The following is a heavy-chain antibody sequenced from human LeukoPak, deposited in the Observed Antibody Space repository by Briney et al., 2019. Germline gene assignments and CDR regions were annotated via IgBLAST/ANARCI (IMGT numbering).Heavy chain of an antibody. CDR2: IIPIFGTA. Sequence: ASVTVSCKASGGTFSSYAISWVRQAPGQGLEWMGGIIPIFGTANYAQKFQGRVTITADESTSTAYMEPSSLRSEDTAVYYCAIAPEVEMAAAVDYWGQGTLVTVSS. V-gene: IGHV1-69*01. J-gene: IGHJ4*02. D-gene: IGHD5-24*01. CDR1: GGTFSSYA. CDR3: AIAPEVEMAAAVDY.